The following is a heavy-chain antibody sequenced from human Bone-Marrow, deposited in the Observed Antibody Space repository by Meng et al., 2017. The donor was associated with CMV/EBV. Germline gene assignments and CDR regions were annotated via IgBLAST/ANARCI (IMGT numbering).Heavy chain of an antibody. D-gene: IGHD3-3*01. Sequence: ASVKVSCKASGYTFTGYYMHWVRQAPGQGLEWMGWINPNSGGTNYAQKFQGRVTMTRDTSISTAYMELSRLRSDDTAVYYCARDSRGFWSGYSIYWGQGTLVTVSS. CDR2: INPNSGGT. CDR1: GYTFTGYY. V-gene: IGHV1-2*02. J-gene: IGHJ4*02. CDR3: ARDSRGFWSGYSIY.